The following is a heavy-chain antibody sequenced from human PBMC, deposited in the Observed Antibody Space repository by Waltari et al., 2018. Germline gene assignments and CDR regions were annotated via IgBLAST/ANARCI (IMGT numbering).Heavy chain of an antibody. J-gene: IGHJ6*02. D-gene: IGHD3-3*01. CDR1: GFTFSSYE. V-gene: IGHV3-48*03. CDR2: ISSSGSTI. Sequence: EVQLVESGGGLVQPGGSLRLSCAASGFTFSSYEMNWVRQAPGKGLAWVSYISSSGSTIYYADSVKGPFTISRDNAKNSLYLQMNSLRAEDTAVYYCAREPYDFWSGYYNYYYYGMDVWGQGTTVTVSS. CDR3: AREPYDFWSGYYNYYYYGMDV.